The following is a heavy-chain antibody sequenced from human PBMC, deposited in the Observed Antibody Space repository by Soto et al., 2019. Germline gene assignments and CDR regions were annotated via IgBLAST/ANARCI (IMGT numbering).Heavy chain of an antibody. D-gene: IGHD2-2*01. CDR1: GGTFSSYA. Sequence: SVKVSCKASGGTFSSYAISWVRQAPGQGLEWMGGIIPIFGTADYAQKFQGRVTITADESTSTAYMELSSLRSEDTAVYYCARVRGIVVPAATYYYYYGMDVWGQGTTVTVSS. V-gene: IGHV1-69*13. CDR3: ARVRGIVVPAATYYYYYGMDV. J-gene: IGHJ6*02. CDR2: IIPIFGTA.